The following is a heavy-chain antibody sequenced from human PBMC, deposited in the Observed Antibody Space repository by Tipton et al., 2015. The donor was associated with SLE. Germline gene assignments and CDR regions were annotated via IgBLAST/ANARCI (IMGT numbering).Heavy chain of an antibody. Sequence: LRLSCTVSGGSISSSSYYWGWIRQPPGKGLEWIGSIYYSGSTYYNPSLKNRVTISVDTSKNQFSLKLSSVTAADTAVYYCARPNPGIAAASNDAFDIWGQGTMVTVSS. CDR3: ARPNPGIAAASNDAFDI. V-gene: IGHV4-39*07. J-gene: IGHJ3*02. CDR1: GGSISSSSYY. D-gene: IGHD6-13*01. CDR2: IYYSGST.